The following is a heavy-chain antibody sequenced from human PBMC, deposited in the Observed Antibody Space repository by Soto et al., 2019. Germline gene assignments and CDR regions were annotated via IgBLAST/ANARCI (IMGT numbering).Heavy chain of an antibody. CDR2: FYYSGST. Sequence: SETLSLTCTVSGGSVSSGSYYWSWVRQPPGKGLEWIGSFYYSGSTYYNPSLQSRVTISVDTSKNQFSLKLSSVTAADTAVYYCARHVTEFYSNYGFGYWGQGTLVTVSS. D-gene: IGHD4-4*01. CDR1: GGSVSSGSYY. V-gene: IGHV4-39*01. J-gene: IGHJ4*02. CDR3: ARHVTEFYSNYGFGY.